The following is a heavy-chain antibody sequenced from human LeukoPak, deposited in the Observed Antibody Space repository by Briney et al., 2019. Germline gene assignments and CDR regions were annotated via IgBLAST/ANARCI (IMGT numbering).Heavy chain of an antibody. CDR3: ASTPRFSSGWPGNP. D-gene: IGHD6-19*01. CDR2: MNPNSGNT. CDR1: GYTFTGNG. Sequence: ASVKVSCKASGYTFTGNGITWVRQAPGQGLEWMGWMNPNSGNTGYAQKFQGRVTMTRNTSISTAYMELSSLRSEDTAVYYCASTPRFSSGWPGNPWGQGTLVTVSS. V-gene: IGHV1-8*01. J-gene: IGHJ5*02.